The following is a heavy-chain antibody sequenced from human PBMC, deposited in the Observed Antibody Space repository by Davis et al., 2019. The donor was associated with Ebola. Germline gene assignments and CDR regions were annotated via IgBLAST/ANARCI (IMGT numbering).Heavy chain of an antibody. CDR3: ARGGISMMVVPRDYYYGMDV. D-gene: IGHD3-22*01. J-gene: IGHJ6*02. Sequence: AASVKVSCKASGGTFSSYAISWVRQAPGQGLEWVGRINPNSGGTNYAQKFQGRITMTRDTSISTAYMEVTRLRFDDTAVYFCARGGISMMVVPRDYYYGMDVWGQGTTVTVSS. CDR2: INPNSGGT. V-gene: IGHV1-2*06. CDR1: GGTFSSYA.